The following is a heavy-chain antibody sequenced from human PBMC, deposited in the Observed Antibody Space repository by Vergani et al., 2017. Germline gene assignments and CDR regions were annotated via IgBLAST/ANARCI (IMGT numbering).Heavy chain of an antibody. CDR3: ARVLLLGVLVVPAAMDYYGMDV. CDR2: IIPIFGTA. J-gene: IGHJ6*02. V-gene: IGHV1-69*18. Sequence: QVQLVQSGAEVKKPGSSVKVSCKASGGTFSSYAISWVRQAPGQGLEWMGRIIPIFGTANYAQKFQGRVTITADESTSTAYMELSSLRSEDTAVYYCARVLLLGVLVVPAAMDYYGMDVWGQGTTVTVSS. CDR1: GGTFSSYA. D-gene: IGHD2-2*01.